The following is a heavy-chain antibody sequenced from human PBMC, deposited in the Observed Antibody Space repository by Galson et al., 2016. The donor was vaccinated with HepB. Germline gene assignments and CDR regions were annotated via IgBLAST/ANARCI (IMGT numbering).Heavy chain of an antibody. Sequence: LSLTCSVSSGSDSYVSYYWGWIRQPPGKGLEWIGSINYIGTTHHNPSLRSRATISADRSKSKFSLKLPSVTAADTAVYFCAKLGENWNDRTEASFGTWGQGTSVTVYS. CDR2: INYIGTT. CDR3: AKLGENWNDRTEASFGT. D-gene: IGHD1-1*01. CDR1: SGSDSYVSYY. V-gene: IGHV4-39*01. J-gene: IGHJ3*02.